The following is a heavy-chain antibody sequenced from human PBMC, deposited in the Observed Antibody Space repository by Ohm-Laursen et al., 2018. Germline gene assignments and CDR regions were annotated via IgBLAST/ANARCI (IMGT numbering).Heavy chain of an antibody. V-gene: IGHV4-61*01. CDR1: GGSVRSDSYH. D-gene: IGHD3-10*01. J-gene: IGHJ4*02. CDR2: IQSSGNT. Sequence: SQTLSLTCTVSGGSVRSDSYHWSWIRQPPGKGLEWIAYIQSSGNTNYSPSLKSRVTTSVDMSKNQFSLRLTSVTAADTAVYFCTRGRGIWGQGTLVTVSS. CDR3: TRGRGI.